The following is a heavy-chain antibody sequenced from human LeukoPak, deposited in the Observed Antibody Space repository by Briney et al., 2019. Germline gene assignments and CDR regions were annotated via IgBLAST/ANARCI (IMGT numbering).Heavy chain of an antibody. Sequence: GGSLRLSCSASGFTFSTYPMHWVRQAPGKGLEYVSAINNYGDNTYYADSVKGRFTISRDNSKNTLYLQMSSLRPEDTAVYSCVKPNLAVAGTRYFDYWGQGTLVTVSS. CDR2: INNYGDNT. D-gene: IGHD6-19*01. CDR1: GFTFSTYP. CDR3: VKPNLAVAGTRYFDY. V-gene: IGHV3-64D*06. J-gene: IGHJ4*02.